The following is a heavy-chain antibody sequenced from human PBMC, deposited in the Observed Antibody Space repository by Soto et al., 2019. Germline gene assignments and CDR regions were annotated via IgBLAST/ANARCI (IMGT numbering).Heavy chain of an antibody. CDR1: GYTFTSYG. J-gene: IGHJ4*02. V-gene: IGHV1-18*04. CDR2: ISAYNGNT. CDR3: ARGKAYYDSSGYYSDY. Sequence: GASVKVSCKASGYTFTSYGISWVRQAPGQGLEWMGWISAYNGNTNYAQKLQGRVTMTTDTSTSTAYMELRSLRSDDTAVYYCARGKAYYDSSGYYSDYWGQGTLVTVSS. D-gene: IGHD3-22*01.